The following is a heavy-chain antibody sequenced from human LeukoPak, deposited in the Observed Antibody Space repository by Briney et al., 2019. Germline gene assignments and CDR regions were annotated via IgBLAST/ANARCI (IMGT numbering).Heavy chain of an antibody. CDR2: ISYDGSNK. V-gene: IGHV3-30*18. CDR3: AKGRGDILTGYYYFDY. J-gene: IGHJ4*02. D-gene: IGHD3-9*01. CDR1: GFTFSSYG. Sequence: PGGSLRLSCAASGFTFSSYGMHWVRQAPGKGLEWVAVISYDGSNKYYADSVKGRFTISRDNSKNTLYLQMNSLRAEDTPVYYCAKGRGDILTGYYYFDYWGQGTLVTVSS.